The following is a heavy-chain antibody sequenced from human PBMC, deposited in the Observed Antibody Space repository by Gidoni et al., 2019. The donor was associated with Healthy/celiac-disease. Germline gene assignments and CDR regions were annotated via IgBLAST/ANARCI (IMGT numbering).Heavy chain of an antibody. CDR1: GFTFSNAW. D-gene: IGHD2-15*01. CDR2: IKSKTDGGTT. CDR3: TTEMGYCSGGSCYSNAFDI. Sequence: EVQLVESGGGLVKPGGSLRLSCAASGFTFSNAWMRWVRQAPGKGLEWVGRIKSKTDGGTTDYAAPVKGRFTISRDDSKNTLYLQMNSLKTEDTAVYYCTTEMGYCSGGSCYSNAFDIWGQGTMVTVSS. V-gene: IGHV3-15*01. J-gene: IGHJ3*02.